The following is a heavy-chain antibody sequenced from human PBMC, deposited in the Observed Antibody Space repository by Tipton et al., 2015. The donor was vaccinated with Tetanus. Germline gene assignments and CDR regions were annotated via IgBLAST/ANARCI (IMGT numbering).Heavy chain of an antibody. D-gene: IGHD5-18*01. V-gene: IGHV4-30-2*01. Sequence: TLSLTCSVSGGSINNSGYFWGWIRQPPGKGLEWIGYIYQTGSTYFNPSLRSRLTVSFKMSKNQFSLKLTSVTAADTAVYYCVRGRGLGAYSYGFEYWGQGALVTVSS. CDR3: VRGRGLGAYSYGFEY. J-gene: IGHJ4*02. CDR1: GGSINNSGYF. CDR2: IYQTGST.